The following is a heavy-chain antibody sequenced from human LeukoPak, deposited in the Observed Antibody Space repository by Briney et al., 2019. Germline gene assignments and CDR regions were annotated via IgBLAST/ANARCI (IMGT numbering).Heavy chain of an antibody. CDR1: GFTFSRYA. J-gene: IGHJ6*02. Sequence: GRTLRLSCAASGFTFSRYAMSWVRQAPGKGLEWVSAISGSGGSTYYADSVKGRFTISRDNSKNTLYLQMNSLRAEDTAVYYCAKDFYGGLPCYGMDVWGQGTGVSVSS. V-gene: IGHV3-23*01. CDR3: AKDFYGGLPCYGMDV. CDR2: ISGSGGST. D-gene: IGHD3-16*01.